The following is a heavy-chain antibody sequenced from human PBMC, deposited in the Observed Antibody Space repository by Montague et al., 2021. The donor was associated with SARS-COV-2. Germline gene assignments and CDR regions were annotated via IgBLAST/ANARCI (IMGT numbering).Heavy chain of an antibody. Sequence: SRSLSCAASVFTFSSYAMHWVRQAPGKGLEWVAVISYDGSNQYYADSVKGRFTISRDNSKNTLYLQMNILRAEDTAVYYCARDNYDYVWGSYRYIYWGQGTLVTVSS. CDR1: VFTFSSYA. D-gene: IGHD3-16*02. J-gene: IGHJ4*02. CDR2: ISYDGSNQ. CDR3: ARDNYDYVWGSYRYIY. V-gene: IGHV3-30*04.